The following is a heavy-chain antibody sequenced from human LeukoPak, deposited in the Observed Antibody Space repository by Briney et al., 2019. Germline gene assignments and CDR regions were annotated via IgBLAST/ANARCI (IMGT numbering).Heavy chain of an antibody. V-gene: IGHV3-69-1*01. J-gene: IGHJ6*02. CDR2: TSSSSTI. CDR3: ARLRYYGMDV. CDR1: GFTFSDHQ. Sequence: GGSLRLSCTASGFTFSDHQMDWVRQAPGKGLEWVSYTSSSSTIYYADSVKSRFTISRDNAKNSLHLQMNSLRAEDTAVYYCARLRYYGMDVWGQGTTVTVSS.